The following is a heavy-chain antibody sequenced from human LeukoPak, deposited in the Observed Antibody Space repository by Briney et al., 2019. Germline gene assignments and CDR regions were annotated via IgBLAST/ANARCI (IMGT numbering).Heavy chain of an antibody. J-gene: IGHJ4*02. CDR1: GFTVSTNC. V-gene: IGHV3-53*04. D-gene: IGHD5-18*01. CDR2: IYSGGTT. Sequence: GGSLRLSCAASGFTVSTNCMTWVRQAPGKGLEWVSTIYSGGTTYYADSVMGRFTISRHNSRKTLYLQMNSLRAEDTAVYYCARVDTVMAYYFDLWGQGTLVTVSS. CDR3: ARVDTVMAYYFDL.